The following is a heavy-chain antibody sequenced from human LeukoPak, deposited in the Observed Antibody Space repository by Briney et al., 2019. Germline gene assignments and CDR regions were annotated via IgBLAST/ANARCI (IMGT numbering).Heavy chain of an antibody. J-gene: IGHJ4*02. CDR1: GFTVSTNC. V-gene: IGHV3-53*04. D-gene: IGHD5-18*01. CDR2: IYSGGTT. Sequence: GGSLRLSCAASGFTVSTNCMTWVRQAPGKGLEWVSTIYSGGTTYYADSVMGRFTISRHNSRKTLYLQMNSLRAEDTAVYYCARVDTVMAYYFDLWGQGTLVTVSS. CDR3: ARVDTVMAYYFDL.